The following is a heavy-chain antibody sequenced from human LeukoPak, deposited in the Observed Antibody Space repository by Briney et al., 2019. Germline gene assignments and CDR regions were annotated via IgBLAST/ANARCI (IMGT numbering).Heavy chain of an antibody. CDR1: GGSIGSYY. V-gene: IGHV4-59*08. Sequence: SETLSLTCAVSGGSIGSYYWSWLRQPPGRGLEWIGYIYYSGTTNYNPSLKSRVTISVDTSKNQFSLKLSSVTAADMAVYYCASPSGGTPGKYYGMDVWGQGTTVTVSS. CDR3: ASPSGGTPGKYYGMDV. D-gene: IGHD4-23*01. CDR2: IYYSGTT. J-gene: IGHJ6*02.